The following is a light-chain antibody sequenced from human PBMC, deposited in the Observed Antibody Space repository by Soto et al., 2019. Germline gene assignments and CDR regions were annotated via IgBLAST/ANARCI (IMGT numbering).Light chain of an antibody. CDR1: QSVSSSY. J-gene: IGKJ1*01. V-gene: IGKV3-20*01. CDR3: QQYGSLGR. Sequence: EIVLTQSPGTLSLSPGERATLSCRASQSVSSSYLAWYQQKPGQAPRLLIYGASSRATGIPDRFSGSGSGTDSTLTISRLEPEDFAVYYCQQYGSLGRFGQGTKVDIK. CDR2: GAS.